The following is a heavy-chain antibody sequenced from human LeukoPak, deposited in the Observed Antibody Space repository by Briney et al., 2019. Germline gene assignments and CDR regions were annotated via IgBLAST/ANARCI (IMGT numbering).Heavy chain of an antibody. CDR1: GFPFDDYA. CDR3: AKDFRDYPDAFDI. Sequence: SLRLPCAASGFPFDDYAMHWVRRAPGKGLEGVSGFSWNSGSIGYADSVKGRFTISRDNAKNSLYLQMNSLRAEDTALYYCAKDFRDYPDAFDIWGQGTMVTVSS. J-gene: IGHJ3*02. D-gene: IGHD3-16*01. V-gene: IGHV3-9*01. CDR2: FSWNSGSI.